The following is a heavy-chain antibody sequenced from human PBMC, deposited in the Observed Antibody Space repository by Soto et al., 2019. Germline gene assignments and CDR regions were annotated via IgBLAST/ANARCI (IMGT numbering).Heavy chain of an antibody. Sequence: QVQLQESGSGLVKTSQTLSLTCAVSGDSISSSGYSWNWIRQPPGKGLEWIGYISHSGSTYSIPSLKSRVTISVDRSNNQFSLKLSSVTAADTAVYYCARDNFYYGMDVWGQGTTVTVSS. V-gene: IGHV4-30-2*01. CDR2: ISHSGST. J-gene: IGHJ6*02. CDR3: ARDNFYYGMDV. CDR1: GDSISSSGYS.